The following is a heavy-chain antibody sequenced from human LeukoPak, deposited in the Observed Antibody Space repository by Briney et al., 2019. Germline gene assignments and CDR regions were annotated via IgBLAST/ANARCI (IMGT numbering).Heavy chain of an antibody. V-gene: IGHV3-30*18. CDR1: GLSFNSCG. CDR2: LSSDGSNK. Sequence: GGSLRLSCAASGLSFNSCGMHWVRQAPGKGLEWVTLLSSDGSNKYYADSVKGRFTISRDNSKNTLSLQMNSLRTEDTAVFYCAKGSGGSGSFYNHFDCWGQGTLVTVSS. CDR3: AKGSGGSGSFYNHFDC. D-gene: IGHD3-10*01. J-gene: IGHJ4*02.